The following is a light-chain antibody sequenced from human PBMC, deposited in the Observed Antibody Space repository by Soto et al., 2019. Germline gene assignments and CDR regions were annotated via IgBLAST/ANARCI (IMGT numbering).Light chain of an antibody. CDR1: QDISSF. V-gene: IGKV1-9*01. CDR2: AAS. CDR3: QQLNDFPPC. Sequence: IQLTQSPSSLSASVGDRVTITCRASQDISSFLAWYQQKPGKAPKLLIYAASTLQRGVPSRFSGSGSGTDFTLIIGSLQPEDFATYYCQQLNDFPPCFGGGTKVEIK. J-gene: IGKJ4*01.